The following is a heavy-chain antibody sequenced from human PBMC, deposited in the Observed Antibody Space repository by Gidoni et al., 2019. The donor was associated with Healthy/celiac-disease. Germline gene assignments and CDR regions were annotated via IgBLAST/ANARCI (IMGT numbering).Heavy chain of an antibody. D-gene: IGHD2-15*01. Sequence: QVQLQESGPGLVKPSETLSLTCTVSGGSISSYYWSWIRQPPGKGLAWIGYIYYMGSTNYNPSLKSRVTISVDTSKNQFSLKLSSVTAADTAVYYCARVPTLYCSGGSCYDAFDIWGQGTMVTVSS. CDR2: IYYMGST. J-gene: IGHJ3*02. CDR3: ARVPTLYCSGGSCYDAFDI. CDR1: GGSISSYY. V-gene: IGHV4-59*01.